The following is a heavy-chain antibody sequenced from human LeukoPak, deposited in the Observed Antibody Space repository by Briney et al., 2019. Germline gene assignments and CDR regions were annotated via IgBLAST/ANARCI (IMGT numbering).Heavy chain of an antibody. V-gene: IGHV3-21*06. Sequence: GGSLRLSCTASGFTFSDYDMNWVRQAPGKGLEWVSSISGRSSHTYYADSVKGRFTISRDNAKNSLYLQMNSLRDEDTAVYYCGRAFPPLRTAAAGDLWGQGTLVTVSS. CDR2: ISGRSSHT. J-gene: IGHJ5*02. CDR3: GRAFPPLRTAAAGDL. CDR1: GFTFSDYD. D-gene: IGHD6-13*01.